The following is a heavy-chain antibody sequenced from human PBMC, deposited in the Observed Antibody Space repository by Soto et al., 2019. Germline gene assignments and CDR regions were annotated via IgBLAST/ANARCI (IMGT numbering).Heavy chain of an antibody. J-gene: IGHJ5*02. CDR1: GYSFTSYW. CDR2: IYPGDPDT. V-gene: IGHV5-51*01. Sequence: PGESLKISCKGSGYSFTSYWIGWVRQMPGKGLEWMGIIYPGDPDTRYSPSFQGQVTISADKSISTAYLQWSSLKASDTAMYYCARHWSYCSGGSCYSWFDPWGQGTLVTVSS. CDR3: ARHWSYCSGGSCYSWFDP. D-gene: IGHD2-15*01.